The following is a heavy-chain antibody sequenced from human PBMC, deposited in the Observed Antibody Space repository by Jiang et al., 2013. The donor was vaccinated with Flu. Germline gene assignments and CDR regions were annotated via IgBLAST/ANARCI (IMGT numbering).Heavy chain of an antibody. J-gene: IGHJ2*01. CDR3: AKGPHNYYGAGTSVIDWFFDV. V-gene: IGHV3-30*18. CDR1: GFTFRTHG. D-gene: IGHD3-10*01. CDR2: ISYDGSDE. Sequence: VQLLESGGGVVRPGTSLRLSCAAAGFTFRTHGMHWVRQAPGKGLEWVALISYDGSDEFYIDSVKGRFTISRDNSKSTLYLQMDSLRVEDTAVYYCAKGPHNYYGAGTSVIDWFFDVWGRGTLVTVSS.